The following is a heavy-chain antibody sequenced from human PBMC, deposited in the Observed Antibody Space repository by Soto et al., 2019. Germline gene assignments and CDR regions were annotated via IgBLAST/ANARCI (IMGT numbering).Heavy chain of an antibody. CDR1: GGSLSVHSHY. D-gene: IGHD6-13*01. CDR3: ARLVVCGPDGNG. CDR2: IFYTGTT. Sequence: SETLSLTCSVSGGSLSVHSHYWGWLRKPPGKGLVWVGGIFYTGTTYYSPSLRDRVTIPVHTSKNPFSLKLTTVTAAHTAVYFCARLVVCGPDGNGWGQGTLVTVSS. J-gene: IGHJ4*02. V-gene: IGHV4-39*02.